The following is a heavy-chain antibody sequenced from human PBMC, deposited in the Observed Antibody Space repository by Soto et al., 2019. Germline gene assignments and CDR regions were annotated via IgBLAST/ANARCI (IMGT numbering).Heavy chain of an antibody. J-gene: IGHJ4*02. CDR1: GFTFSSYG. CDR3: AKDPTQNCSGGSCYDY. V-gene: IGHV3-30*18. CDR2: ISYDGSNK. Sequence: QVQLVESGGGVVQPGRSLRLSCAASGFTFSSYGMHWVRQAPGKGLEWVAVISYDGSNKYYADSVKGRFTISRDNSKNTLYLQMNSLRAEDTAVYYCAKDPTQNCSGGSCYDYWGQGTLVTVSS. D-gene: IGHD2-15*01.